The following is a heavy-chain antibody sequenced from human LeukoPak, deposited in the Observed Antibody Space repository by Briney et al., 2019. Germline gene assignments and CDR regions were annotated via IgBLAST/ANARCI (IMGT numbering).Heavy chain of an antibody. J-gene: IGHJ6*02. CDR2: INHSGST. Sequence: GSLRLSCEASGFTFGNYAMNWVRQPPGKGLEWIGEINHSGSTNYYPSLKSRVTISVDTSKNQFSLKLSFVTAADTAVYYCARGLRFLVVWGQGTTVTVSS. D-gene: IGHD3-3*01. V-gene: IGHV4-34*01. CDR1: GFTFGNYA. CDR3: ARGLRFLVV.